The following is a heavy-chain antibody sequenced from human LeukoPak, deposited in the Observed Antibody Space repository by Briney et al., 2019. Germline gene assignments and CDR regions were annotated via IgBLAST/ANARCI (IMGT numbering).Heavy chain of an antibody. CDR1: GASISSTNYY. CDR3: ARVGGPPVSYYMDV. CDR2: IYYSVST. V-gene: IGHV4-39*07. J-gene: IGHJ6*03. Sequence: PSETLSLTCTVSGASISSTNYYWGWIRQTPGKGLEWIGTIYYSVSTYYNPSLKSRVTISVDTSKNQFSLKLSSVTAADTAVYYCARVGGPPVSYYMDVWGKGTTVTVSS. D-gene: IGHD3-16*01.